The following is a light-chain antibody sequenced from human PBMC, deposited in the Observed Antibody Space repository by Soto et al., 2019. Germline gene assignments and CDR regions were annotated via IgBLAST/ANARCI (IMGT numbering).Light chain of an antibody. CDR3: QQFYIFPVT. J-gene: IGKJ5*01. V-gene: IGKV1-13*02. CDR1: QDIHTF. CDR2: KAS. Sequence: AIQLTQSPSSVSASVGDRNTITCRASQDIHTFLAWYQQKPGKAPQLLIYKASTLQSGVPSRFSGSGSGTDFTLTISSLQPEDFATYSCQQFYIFPVTFGQGTRLEIK.